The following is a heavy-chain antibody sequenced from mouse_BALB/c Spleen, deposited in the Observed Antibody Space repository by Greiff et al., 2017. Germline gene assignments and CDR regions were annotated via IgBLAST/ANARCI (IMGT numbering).Heavy chain of an antibody. CDR1: GYTFTSYT. V-gene: IGHV1-4*02. CDR2: INPSSGYT. CDR3: ARRGTARAWFAY. J-gene: IGHJ3*01. D-gene: IGHD3-2*01. Sequence: QVQLQQSAAELARPGASVKMSCKASGYTFTSYTMHWVKQRPGQGLEWIGYINPSSGYTEYNQKFKDKTTLTADKSSSTAYMQLSSLTSEDSAVYYYARRGTARAWFAYWGQGTLVTVSA.